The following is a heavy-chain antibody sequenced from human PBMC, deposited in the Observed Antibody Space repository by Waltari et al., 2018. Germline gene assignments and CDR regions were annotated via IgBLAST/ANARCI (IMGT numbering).Heavy chain of an antibody. Sequence: EVQLLESGGGLVQPGGSLRLSCAASGFTFSSYAMRWVRQAPGKGLEWVSASSGSGGSTYYADSVKGRFTISRDNSKNTLYLQMNSLRAEDTAVYYCAKGGQQLMDYFDYWGQGTLVTVSS. CDR2: SSGSGGST. J-gene: IGHJ4*02. CDR3: AKGGQQLMDYFDY. CDR1: GFTFSSYA. V-gene: IGHV3-23*01. D-gene: IGHD6-13*01.